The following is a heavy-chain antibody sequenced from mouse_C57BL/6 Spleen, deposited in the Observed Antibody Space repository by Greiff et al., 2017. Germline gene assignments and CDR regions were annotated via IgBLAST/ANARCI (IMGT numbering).Heavy chain of an antibody. CDR1: GFTFSDYG. Sequence: EVQGVESGGGLVQPGGSLKLSCAASGFTFSDYGMAWVRQAPRKGPEWVAFISNLAYSIYYADTVTGRFTISRENAKNTQYLEMSSLRSEDTAMYYCARHYYYGNSYGYFDVWGTGTTVTVSS. J-gene: IGHJ1*03. CDR3: ARHYYYGNSYGYFDV. CDR2: ISNLAYSI. V-gene: IGHV5-15*01. D-gene: IGHD1-1*01.